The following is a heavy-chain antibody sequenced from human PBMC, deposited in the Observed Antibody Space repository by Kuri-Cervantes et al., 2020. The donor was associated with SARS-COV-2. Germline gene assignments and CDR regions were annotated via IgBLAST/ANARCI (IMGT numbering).Heavy chain of an antibody. CDR3: ARSLFAYYYYYGMDV. V-gene: IGHV3-33*01. J-gene: IGHJ6*02. CDR1: GFTFSSYG. CDR2: IWYDGSNK. Sequence: GAALKISCAASGFTFSSYGMHWVRQAPGKGLEWVAVIWYDGSNKYYADSVKGRFTISRDNSKSTLYLQMNSLRAEDTAVYYCARSLFAYYYYYGMDVWGQGTTVTVSS.